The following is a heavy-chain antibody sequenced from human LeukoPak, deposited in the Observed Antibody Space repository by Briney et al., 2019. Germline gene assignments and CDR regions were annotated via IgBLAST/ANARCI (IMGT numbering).Heavy chain of an antibody. D-gene: IGHD2-15*01. V-gene: IGHV3-74*01. CDR1: GLTFSSHR. J-gene: IGHJ4*02. Sequence: QPGGSLRLSCAASGLTFSSHRMHWVRQAPGKGLVWVSRINSDGSSTTYADSVKGRFTISRDNAKNMLYLQMKGLRAEDTAVYYCASTISCLLWGQGTLVTVSP. CDR3: ASTISCLL. CDR2: INSDGSST.